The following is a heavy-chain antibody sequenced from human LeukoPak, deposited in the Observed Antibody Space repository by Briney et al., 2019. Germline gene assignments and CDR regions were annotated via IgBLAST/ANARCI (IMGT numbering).Heavy chain of an antibody. CDR1: GFTVSNDY. V-gene: IGHV3-53*01. D-gene: IGHD2-21*02. CDR2: TYSDSST. J-gene: IGHJ3*02. CDR3: VRKNRDFNAAFDI. Sequence: GGSLRLSCAASGFTVSNDYMSWVRQAPGKGLEWVSITYSDSSTNYADSVKGRFTISRDTSQNTLSLQMNSLRAEDTAVYYCVRKNRDFNAAFDIWGQGTVVTVSS.